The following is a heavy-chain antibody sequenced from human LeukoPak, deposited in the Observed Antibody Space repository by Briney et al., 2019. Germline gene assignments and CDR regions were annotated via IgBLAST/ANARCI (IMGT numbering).Heavy chain of an antibody. CDR2: TYYRSKWYD. Sequence: SQTLSLTCAISGDSVSSNSATWNWIRQSPLRGLEWLGRTYYRSKWYDDYALSMKSRITINPDTSKNQFSLQLSSVTPEDTAVYYCARGDSSTWYFLGAFDIWGQGTMVTVSS. J-gene: IGHJ3*02. CDR1: GDSVSSNSAT. CDR3: ARGDSSTWYFLGAFDI. V-gene: IGHV6-1*01. D-gene: IGHD6-13*01.